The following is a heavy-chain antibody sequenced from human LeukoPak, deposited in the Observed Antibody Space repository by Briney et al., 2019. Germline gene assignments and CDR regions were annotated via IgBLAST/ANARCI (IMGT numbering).Heavy chain of an antibody. V-gene: IGHV4-59*06. CDR2: IYYSGST. J-gene: IGHJ4*02. CDR1: GGSISSYY. Sequence: SETLSLTCTVSGGSISSYYWSWIRQPPGKGLEWIGYIYYSGSTYYNPSLKSRVTISVDTSKNQFSLKLSSVTAADTAVYYCARGRLKYFYGSGSYSYWSQGTLVTVSS. CDR3: ARGRLKYFYGSGSYSY. D-gene: IGHD3-10*01.